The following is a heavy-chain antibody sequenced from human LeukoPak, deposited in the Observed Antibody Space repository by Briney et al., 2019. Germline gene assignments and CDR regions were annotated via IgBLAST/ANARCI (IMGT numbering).Heavy chain of an antibody. CDR1: GGTFSSYA. J-gene: IGHJ5*02. V-gene: IGHV1-69*13. CDR3: ASELPAAELNWFDP. Sequence: GASVKVSCKASGGTFSSYAISWVRQAPGQGLEWMGGIIPIFGTANYARKFQGRVTIIADESTSTAYMELSSLRSEDTAVYYCASELPAAELNWFDPWGQGTLVTVSS. D-gene: IGHD2-2*01. CDR2: IIPIFGTA.